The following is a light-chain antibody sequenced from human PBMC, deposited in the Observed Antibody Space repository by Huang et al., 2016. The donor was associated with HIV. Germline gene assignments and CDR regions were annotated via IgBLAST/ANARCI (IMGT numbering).Light chain of an antibody. J-gene: IGKJ2*01. V-gene: IGKV3-15*01. CDR3: QQYDSWPPRHT. Sequence: ETVLTQSPGTLSASLGGRVTLTCWASQNVHGNLAWYQQTPGQPPRLLMYGSSTRAAGVSGRFSASGSETHFTLTITSLQSEDFGIYYCQQYDSWPPRHTFGQGTRLE. CDR2: GSS. CDR1: QNVHGN.